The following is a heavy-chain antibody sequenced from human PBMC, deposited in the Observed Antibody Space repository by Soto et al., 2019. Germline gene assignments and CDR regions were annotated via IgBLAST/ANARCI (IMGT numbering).Heavy chain of an antibody. CDR3: ASPRGNSYVFWKGXGDERDAFAI. CDR1: GGTFSSYA. D-gene: IGHD3-3*01. V-gene: IGHV1-69*13. J-gene: IGHJ3*02. CDR2: IIPIFGTA. Sequence: GASVKVSCKASGGTFSSYAISWVRQAPGQGLEWMGGIIPIFGTANYAQKFQGRVTITADESTSTAYMELSSLRSEDTAVYYCASPRGNSYVFWKGXGDERDAFAIWRRRTMVTGSS.